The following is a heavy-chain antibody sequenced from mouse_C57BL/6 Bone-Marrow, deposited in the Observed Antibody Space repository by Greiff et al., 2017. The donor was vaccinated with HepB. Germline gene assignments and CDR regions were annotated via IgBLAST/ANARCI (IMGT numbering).Heavy chain of an antibody. J-gene: IGHJ3*01. CDR1: GFNIKDDY. CDR2: IDPENGDT. CDR3: TRANYYGSSFQLAWFAY. Sequence: EVQLQQSGAELVRPGASVKLSCTASGFNIKDDYMHWVKQRPEQGLEWIGWIDPENGDTEYASKFQGKATITADTSSNTAYLQLSSLTSEDTAVYYCTRANYYGSSFQLAWFAYWGQGTLVTVSA. V-gene: IGHV14-4*01. D-gene: IGHD1-1*01.